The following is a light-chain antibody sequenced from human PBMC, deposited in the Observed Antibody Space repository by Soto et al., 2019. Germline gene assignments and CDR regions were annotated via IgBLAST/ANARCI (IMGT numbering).Light chain of an antibody. J-gene: IGKJ1*01. Sequence: EVVLTQSPATLSVSPGDRATLSCRASQYIGSAVAWYHQRSGQAPRLLIFDASIRVPTTPARFSGSVSGTEFTLTISSLESEDVSVYFCQQYGDRPRTFGQGNKVEIK. CDR1: QYIGSA. CDR3: QQYGDRPRT. V-gene: IGKV3-15*01. CDR2: DAS.